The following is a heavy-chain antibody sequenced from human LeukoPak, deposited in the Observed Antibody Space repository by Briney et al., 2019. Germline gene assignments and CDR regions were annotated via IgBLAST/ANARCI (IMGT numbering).Heavy chain of an antibody. CDR3: ARDFLTNDAFDI. J-gene: IGHJ3*02. CDR1: GGSFSGYY. Sequence: PSETLSLTCAVYGGSFSGYYWSWIRQPPGKGLEWIGEINHSGSTNYNPSLKSRVTIPVDTSKNQFSLKLSSVTAADTAVYYCARDFLTNDAFDIWGQGTMVTVSS. CDR2: INHSGST. V-gene: IGHV4-34*01.